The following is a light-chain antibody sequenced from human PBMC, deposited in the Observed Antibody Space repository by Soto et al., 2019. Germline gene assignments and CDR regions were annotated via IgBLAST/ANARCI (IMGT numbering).Light chain of an antibody. J-gene: IGKJ5*01. CDR1: QDIAIY. V-gene: IGKV1-9*01. CDR2: AES. Sequence: IQLTQSPSSLSASVGDRVTLTCRASQDIAIYLAWYQQKPGESPKLLIYAESTLYGGVTSRLSGSGSGTEFTLTISSMQPDDFATYYCQQYNSLITVGQGTRLEIK. CDR3: QQYNSLIT.